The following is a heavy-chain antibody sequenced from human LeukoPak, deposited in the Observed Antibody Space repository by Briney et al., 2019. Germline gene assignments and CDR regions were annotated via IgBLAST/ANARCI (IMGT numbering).Heavy chain of an antibody. V-gene: IGHV3-74*01. CDR1: GFTFSNYW. Sequence: GGSLRLSCAASGFTFSNYWMHWVRQAPGKGLVWVSRINSDGINTSYADSVKGRFTISRDNSKNSLFLQMDSLRVEDTATYYCARDLMGHSVYDRGDYWGRGTLVTVSS. D-gene: IGHD5/OR15-5a*01. J-gene: IGHJ4*02. CDR3: ARDLMGHSVYDRGDY. CDR2: INSDGINT.